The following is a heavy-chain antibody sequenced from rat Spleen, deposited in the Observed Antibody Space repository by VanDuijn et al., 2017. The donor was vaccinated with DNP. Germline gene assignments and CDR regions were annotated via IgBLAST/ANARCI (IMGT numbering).Heavy chain of an antibody. J-gene: IGHJ2*01. D-gene: IGHD1-8*01. Sequence: EVQLVESGGGLVQPGRSLKLSCAASGFTFSDHNMAWVRQAPKKGLEWVATISYDGSSTYYRDSVKSRFTISRDNAKSTLYLQMDSLRSEDTVTYYCARGVAPFDYWGQGVMVTVSS. CDR2: ISYDGSST. CDR3: ARGVAPFDY. V-gene: IGHV5-7*01. CDR1: GFTFSDHN.